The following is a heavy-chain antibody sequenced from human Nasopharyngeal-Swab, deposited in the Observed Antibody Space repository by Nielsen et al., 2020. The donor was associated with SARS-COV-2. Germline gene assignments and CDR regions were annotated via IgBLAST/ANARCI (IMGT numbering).Heavy chain of an antibody. CDR2: IIPIFGTA. V-gene: IGHV1-69*06. Sequence: SVKVSCKASGGTFSSYAISWVRQAPGQGLEWMGGIIPIFGTANYAQKFQGRVTITADKSTSTAYMELSSLRSEGTAVYYCARERTPRPPGIVVGLDAFDIWGQGTMVTVSS. D-gene: IGHD3-22*01. CDR3: ARERTPRPPGIVVGLDAFDI. CDR1: GGTFSSYA. J-gene: IGHJ3*02.